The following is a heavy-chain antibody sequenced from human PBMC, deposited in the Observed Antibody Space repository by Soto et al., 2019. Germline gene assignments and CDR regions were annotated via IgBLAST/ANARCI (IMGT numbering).Heavy chain of an antibody. D-gene: IGHD6-13*01. CDR3: ARVSATGTRWIDP. V-gene: IGHV4-31*03. CDR1: GGSINSGASY. Sequence: QVQLQESGPGLVKPSQTLSLTCSVSGGSINSGASYWGWIRQHPGKGLEWIGYISYTGRTYSNPSLPSRVTIALDMAESQFSLKLTSVTAADTAVYFWARVSATGTRWIDPWGQGTLVTVSP. J-gene: IGHJ5*02. CDR2: ISYTGRT.